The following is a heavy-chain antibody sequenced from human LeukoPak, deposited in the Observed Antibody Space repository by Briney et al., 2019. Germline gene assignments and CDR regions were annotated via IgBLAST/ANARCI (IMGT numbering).Heavy chain of an antibody. D-gene: IGHD2-2*01. CDR1: GDSVSSNSAA. J-gene: IGHJ6*03. Sequence: SQTLSLTRAISGDSVSSNSAAWNWIRQSPSRGLEWLGRTYYRSKWYSDYAVSVKSRITINPDTSKNQFSLQLNSVTPEDTAVYYCARDRDIVVVPAASPYMDVWGKGTTVTVSS. CDR2: TYYRSKWYS. CDR3: ARDRDIVVVPAASPYMDV. V-gene: IGHV6-1*01.